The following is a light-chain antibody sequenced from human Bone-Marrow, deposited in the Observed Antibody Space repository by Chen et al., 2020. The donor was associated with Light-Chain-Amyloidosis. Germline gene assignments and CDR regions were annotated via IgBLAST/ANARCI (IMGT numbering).Light chain of an antibody. CDR2: VVS. J-gene: IGLJ3*02. V-gene: IGLV2-14*01. CDR3: SAYTSKNTWV. CDR1: SSDVGNYDY. Sequence: QSALTQPASVSGSPGQVITISCTGTSSDVGNYDYVSWYQQHPGNAPKVIIYVVSYRPSGVSNRFSGSESGNTATLSIAGLKAEDEAHYDCSAYTSKNTWVFGGGTKLTVL.